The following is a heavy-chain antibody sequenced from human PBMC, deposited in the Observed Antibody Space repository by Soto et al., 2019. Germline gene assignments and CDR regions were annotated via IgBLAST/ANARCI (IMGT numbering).Heavy chain of an antibody. CDR3: VREKVTMIVGFYYFEY. J-gene: IGHJ4*02. CDR2: ISSSSSTI. CDR1: GFTFSSYS. D-gene: IGHD3-22*01. Sequence: GGSLRLSCAASGFTFSSYSMNWVRQAPGKGLEWVSFISSSSSTIYYADSVKGRFTISRDNAKNSLFLQMNSLRDEDTAVYYCVREKVTMIVGFYYFEYWGQGARVSVSS. V-gene: IGHV3-48*02.